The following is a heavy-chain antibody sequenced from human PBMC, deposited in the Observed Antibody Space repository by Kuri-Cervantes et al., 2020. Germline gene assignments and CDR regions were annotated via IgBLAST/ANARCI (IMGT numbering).Heavy chain of an antibody. CDR3: ANDPGYSSGWFGYYYYYYMDV. CDR2: IWYDGSNK. V-gene: IGHV3-33*06. J-gene: IGHJ6*03. Sequence: LSLTCAASGFTFSSYGMHWVRQAPGKGLEWVAVIWYDGSNKYYADSVKGRFTISRDNSKNTLYLQMNSLRAEDTAVYYCANDPGYSSGWFGYYYYYYMDVWGKGTTDTVSS. CDR1: GFTFSSYG. D-gene: IGHD6-19*01.